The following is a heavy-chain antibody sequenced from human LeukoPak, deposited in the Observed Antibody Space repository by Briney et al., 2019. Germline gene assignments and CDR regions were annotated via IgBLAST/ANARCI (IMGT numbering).Heavy chain of an antibody. CDR1: GYSFTNSW. J-gene: IGHJ3*02. CDR2: MYPASSET. Sequence: GESLNTSCQASGYSFTNSWSGWLRQTPGKVLGWVGIMYPASSETRYSPSIQSQVTISADKSISPAYLQWSSLKASDTARYYCVTTLYSGIYGEAFDIGGQGTMVTVSS. V-gene: IGHV5-51*06. D-gene: IGHD1-26*01. CDR3: VTTLYSGIYGEAFDI.